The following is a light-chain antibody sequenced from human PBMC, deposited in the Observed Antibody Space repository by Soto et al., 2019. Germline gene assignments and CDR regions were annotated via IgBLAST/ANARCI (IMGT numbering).Light chain of an antibody. Sequence: DIVMTQSPLSLPVTPGEPASISCRSSQSLLHSNGYNYLDWYLQKPGQSPQLLIYLGSNRASGVPDRFSGSGSGTDFTLKISKVEADDVGVYYCMQTLQTPFTLGPGTKVDIK. CDR1: QSLLHSNGYNY. V-gene: IGKV2-28*01. CDR2: LGS. J-gene: IGKJ3*01. CDR3: MQTLQTPFT.